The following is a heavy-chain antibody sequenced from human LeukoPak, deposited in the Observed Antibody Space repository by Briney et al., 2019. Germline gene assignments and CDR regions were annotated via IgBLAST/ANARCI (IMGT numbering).Heavy chain of an antibody. CDR2: IYCSGST. D-gene: IGHD5-24*01. CDR1: GGSTSSYY. Sequence: SETLSLTCTVSGGSTSSYYWSWIRQPPGKGLEWIGYIYCSGSTNYNPSLKSRVTISVDTSKNQFSLKLSSVTAADTAVYYCARDRMATGNWGQGTLVTVSS. CDR3: ARDRMATGN. J-gene: IGHJ4*02. V-gene: IGHV4-59*01.